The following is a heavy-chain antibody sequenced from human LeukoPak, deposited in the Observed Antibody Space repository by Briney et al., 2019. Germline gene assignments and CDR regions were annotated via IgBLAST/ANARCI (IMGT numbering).Heavy chain of an antibody. CDR2: ISTSGSYI. CDR1: GFTFSRYN. J-gene: IGHJ4*02. CDR3: ARKYESDY. Sequence: GGSLRLSCAASGFTFSRYNMNWVRQAPGKGLEWVSSISTSGSYIYYADSVKGRFTISRDNAKNSLYLQMNSLRAEDTAVYYCARKYESDYWGQGTLVTVSS. V-gene: IGHV3-21*01. D-gene: IGHD2-2*01.